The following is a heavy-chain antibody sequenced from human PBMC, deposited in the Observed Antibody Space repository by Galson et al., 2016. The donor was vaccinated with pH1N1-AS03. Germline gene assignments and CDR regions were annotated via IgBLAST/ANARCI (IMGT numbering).Heavy chain of an antibody. D-gene: IGHD3-22*01. J-gene: IGHJ4*02. CDR3: ARAETYYDQCFDY. V-gene: IGHV1-3*01. CDR1: GYTFTNYA. CDR2: INGGNGNT. Sequence: SVKVSCKASGYTFTNYAVHWVRQAPGQRLEWMGWINGGNGNTKFSRKFQGRVTLTRDTSASTAYMELSSLRSEDTAVYFCARAETYYDQCFDYWGQGTLVTVSS.